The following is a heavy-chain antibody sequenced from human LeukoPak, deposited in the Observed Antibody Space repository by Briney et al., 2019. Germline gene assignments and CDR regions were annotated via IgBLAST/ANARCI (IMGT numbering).Heavy chain of an antibody. CDR2: ISGSGGST. CDR1: GFTFSSYA. Sequence: GGSLRLSCAASGFTFSSYAMSWVRQAPGKGLEWVSAISGSGGSTYYADSVKGRFTISRDNSKNTLYLQMNSLRAEDTAVYYCAKSEEGYSSSSSLDYWGQGTLATVSS. D-gene: IGHD6-6*01. J-gene: IGHJ4*02. V-gene: IGHV3-23*01. CDR3: AKSEEGYSSSSSLDY.